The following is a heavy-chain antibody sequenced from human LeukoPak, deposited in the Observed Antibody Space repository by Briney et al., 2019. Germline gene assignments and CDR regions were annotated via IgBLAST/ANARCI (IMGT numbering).Heavy chain of an antibody. CDR1: GGSISNYY. CDR2: IYASGNT. V-gene: IGHV4-4*07. Sequence: SETLSLTCTASGGSISNYYWSWIRQPAGKGLEWIGRIYASGNTNYNPSLKGRVTMTVDTSKNQFSLNLSSVTAADTAVYYCARGRGSSWYYFDSWGQGTLVTVSS. D-gene: IGHD6-13*01. CDR3: ARGRGSSWYYFDS. J-gene: IGHJ4*02.